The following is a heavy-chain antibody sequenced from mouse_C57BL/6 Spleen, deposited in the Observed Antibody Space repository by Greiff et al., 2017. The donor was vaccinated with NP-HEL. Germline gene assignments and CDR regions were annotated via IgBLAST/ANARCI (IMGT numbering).Heavy chain of an antibody. J-gene: IGHJ3*01. CDR2: ISSGGSYT. V-gene: IGHV5-6*01. Sequence: EVQLVESGGDLVKPGGSLKLSCAASGFTFSSYGMSWVRQTPDKRLEWVATISSGGSYTYYPDSVKGRFTISRDNAKNTLYLQMSSLKSEDTAMYYCARGDGNYLAWFAYWGQGTLVTVSA. D-gene: IGHD2-1*01. CDR1: GFTFSSYG. CDR3: ARGDGNYLAWFAY.